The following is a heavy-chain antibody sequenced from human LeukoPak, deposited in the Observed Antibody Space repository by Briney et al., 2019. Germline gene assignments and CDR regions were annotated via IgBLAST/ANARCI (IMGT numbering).Heavy chain of an antibody. CDR1: GGSISSGDYY. CDR2: IYYSGSP. Sequence: SETLSLTCTVSGGSISSGDYYWSWIRQPPGKGLEGIGYIYYSGSPYYNPSRKSRVTISVDTSKNQFSLKLSSVTAADTAVYYCARERRGYSYGYYFDYWGQGTLVTVSS. D-gene: IGHD5-18*01. V-gene: IGHV4-30-4*01. CDR3: ARERRGYSYGYYFDY. J-gene: IGHJ4*02.